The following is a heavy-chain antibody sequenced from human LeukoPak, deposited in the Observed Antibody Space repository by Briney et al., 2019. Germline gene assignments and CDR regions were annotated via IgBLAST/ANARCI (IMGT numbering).Heavy chain of an antibody. Sequence: GASVKVSCKASGYTFTSYGISWVRQAPGQGLEWMGWIGAYNGNTNYAQKFQGRVTMTTDTSTSTAYMELRSLRSDDTAVYYCARGTYYYDSRRLDYWGQGTLVTVSS. CDR2: IGAYNGNT. D-gene: IGHD3-22*01. V-gene: IGHV1-18*01. J-gene: IGHJ4*02. CDR3: ARGTYYYDSRRLDY. CDR1: GYTFTSYG.